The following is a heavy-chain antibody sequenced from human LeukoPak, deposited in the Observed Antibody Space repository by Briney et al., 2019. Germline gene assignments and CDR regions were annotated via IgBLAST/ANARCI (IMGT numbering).Heavy chain of an antibody. CDR1: GGSISDYY. V-gene: IGHV4-59*12. Sequence: SETLSLTCTVSGGSISDYYWSWIRQPPGKGLEWIAYIYDSGSTNYNPSLKSRVTISVDTSKNQFSLKLSSVTAADTAVYYCARERPSYYDILTGYYPRSLPYYFDYWGQGTLVTVSS. CDR2: IYDSGST. D-gene: IGHD3-9*01. J-gene: IGHJ4*02. CDR3: ARERPSYYDILTGYYPRSLPYYFDY.